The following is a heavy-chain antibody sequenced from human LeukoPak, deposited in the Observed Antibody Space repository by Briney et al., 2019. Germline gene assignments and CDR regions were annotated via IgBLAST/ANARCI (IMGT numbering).Heavy chain of an antibody. D-gene: IGHD4-17*01. Sequence: GGSLRLSCAASGFTFSRYGMHWVRQAPGKGLEWVAVIWYDGSNKYYADSVKGRFTISRDNSKNTLYLQMNSLRAEDTAVYYCARGGYDYGDDSLYYYYGMDVWGQGTTVTVSS. J-gene: IGHJ6*02. CDR1: GFTFSRYG. V-gene: IGHV3-33*01. CDR2: IWYDGSNK. CDR3: ARGGYDYGDDSLYYYYGMDV.